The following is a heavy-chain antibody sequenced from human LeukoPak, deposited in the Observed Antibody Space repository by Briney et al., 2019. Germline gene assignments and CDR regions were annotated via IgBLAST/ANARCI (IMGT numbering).Heavy chain of an antibody. V-gene: IGHV1-2*02. J-gene: IGHJ6*03. CDR2: NNDDSGGT. Sequence: ASVKVSCKASRYSFTGYYMHWVPLAPGQGLEWMGWNNDDSGGTKYAEKFQGRVTMTRATSNSTAYMELSRLRSDDTAVYYCARDEGYYNYMDVWGKGTTVSVSS. CDR3: ARDEGYYNYMDV. CDR1: RYSFTGYY.